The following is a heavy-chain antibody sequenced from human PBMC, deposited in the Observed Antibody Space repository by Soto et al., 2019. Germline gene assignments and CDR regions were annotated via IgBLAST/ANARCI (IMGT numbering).Heavy chain of an antibody. CDR2: ITSDGRT. V-gene: IGHV3-23*01. CDR3: EKDSSQVNTAPSSVVLFDY. Sequence: GGSLRLSCAASGFTFSSYAMSWVRQAPGKGLEWVSIITSDGRTYYADSVKGRFTISRDNSKNTVYLQMNSLRAEDTAVYYCEKDSSQVNTAPSSVVLFDYWGQGALATVSS. CDR1: GFTFSSYA. D-gene: IGHD4-17*01. J-gene: IGHJ4*02.